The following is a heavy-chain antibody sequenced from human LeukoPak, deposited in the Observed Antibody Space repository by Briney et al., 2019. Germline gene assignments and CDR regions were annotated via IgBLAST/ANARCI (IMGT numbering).Heavy chain of an antibody. CDR3: ARGAHYYDSSGYYWFDY. J-gene: IGHJ4*02. CDR2: ISAYNGNT. D-gene: IGHD3-22*01. Sequence: ASVKVSCKASGYTFTSYGISWVRQAPGQGLEWMGWISAYNGNTNYAQKLQGRVTMTTDTSTSTAYMELRSLRSDDTAVYYCARGAHYYDSSGYYWFDYWGQGTLVTASS. V-gene: IGHV1-18*01. CDR1: GYTFTSYG.